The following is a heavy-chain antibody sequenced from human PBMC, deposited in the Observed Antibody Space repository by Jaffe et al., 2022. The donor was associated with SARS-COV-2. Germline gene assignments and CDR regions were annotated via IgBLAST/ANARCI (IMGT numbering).Heavy chain of an antibody. J-gene: IGHJ3*02. V-gene: IGHV3-48*01. D-gene: IGHD2-8*02. CDR1: GFTFSSFS. CDR3: ARRMSGPDASDI. CDR2: ISSSSTTM. Sequence: ELQLVETGGGLVQPGGSLRLSCAASGFTFSSFSMNWVRQAPGKGLEWVSYISSSSTTMYYADSVKGRFTISRDNAKNSLYLQMNSLRAEDTAVYYCARRMSGPDASDIWGQGTMVTVSS.